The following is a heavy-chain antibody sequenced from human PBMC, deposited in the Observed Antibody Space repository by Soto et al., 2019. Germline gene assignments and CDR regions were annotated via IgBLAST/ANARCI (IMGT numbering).Heavy chain of an antibody. CDR1: GGSIGSRSCY. J-gene: IGHJ6*03. V-gene: IGHV4-39*07. CDR2: IYYSGST. Sequence: SEPLCLTSTVSGGSIGSRSCYWSWIRKPPGKGLEWIGSIYYSGSTYYNPSLKSRVTISVDTSKNQFSLKLSSVTAEDTAVYYCEKPIHFVEYYYMDVWGKGTTVTVFS. CDR3: EKPIHFVEYYYMDV.